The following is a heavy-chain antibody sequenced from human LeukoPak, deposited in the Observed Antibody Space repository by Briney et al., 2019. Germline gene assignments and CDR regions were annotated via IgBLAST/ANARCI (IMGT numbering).Heavy chain of an antibody. CDR2: ISTDGKDK. J-gene: IGHJ4*02. Sequence: PGRSLRLSCAASGFTLSSYAMHWVRQAPGKGLEWVTVISTDGKDKKYADSVKGRLAISRDNSKNTLDLQMNSLRAEDTAVYYCGKDKKWAAAGYYFNSGGQGTLVTVSS. CDR1: GFTLSSYA. D-gene: IGHD6-13*01. CDR3: GKDKKWAAAGYYFNS. V-gene: IGHV3-30*18.